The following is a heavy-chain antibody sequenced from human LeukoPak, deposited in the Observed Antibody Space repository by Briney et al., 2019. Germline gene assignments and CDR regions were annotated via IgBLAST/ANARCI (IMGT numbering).Heavy chain of an antibody. Sequence: GGPPRPSCAAPGFPLSRYWMNWVRQGPGKGLEWVASIKQDGSEHNYVDSLKGRFTISRDNAKNSLYLQMDSLRAEDTAVYYCARRSEGISSSGWFDPWGQGTLVTVSS. J-gene: IGHJ5*02. CDR1: GFPLSRYW. CDR2: IKQDGSEH. V-gene: IGHV3-7*01. D-gene: IGHD6-6*01. CDR3: ARRSEGISSSGWFDP.